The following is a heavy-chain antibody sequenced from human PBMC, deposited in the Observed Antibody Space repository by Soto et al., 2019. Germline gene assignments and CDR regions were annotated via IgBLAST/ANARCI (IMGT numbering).Heavy chain of an antibody. CDR2: ISWNSGSI. D-gene: IGHD1-26*01. Sequence: GGSLRLSCAASGFTFDDYAMHWVRQAPGKGLGWVSGISWNSGSIGYADSVKGRFTISRDNAKNSLYLQMNSLRAEDTALYYCAKVGGSYSYYYGMDVWGQGTTVTVSS. CDR3: AKVGGSYSYYYGMDV. V-gene: IGHV3-9*01. J-gene: IGHJ6*02. CDR1: GFTFDDYA.